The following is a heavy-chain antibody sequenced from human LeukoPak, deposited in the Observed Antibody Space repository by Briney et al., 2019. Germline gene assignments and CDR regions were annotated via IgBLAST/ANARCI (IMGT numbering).Heavy chain of an antibody. J-gene: IGHJ2*01. CDR3: VSDRSDGGYAESNGYPTFDL. V-gene: IGHV1-24*01. CDR2: FDPEYVET. D-gene: IGHD5-24*01. CDR1: GYALSESS. Sequence: ASVKVSCKVSGYALSESSIHWVRQTPGEGFEWMGGFDPEYVETTYAQKFRGRVTMTEDTSTDTAYMELINLRSDNTAVYHCVSDRSDGGYAESNGYPTFDLWGRGTLVTVSS.